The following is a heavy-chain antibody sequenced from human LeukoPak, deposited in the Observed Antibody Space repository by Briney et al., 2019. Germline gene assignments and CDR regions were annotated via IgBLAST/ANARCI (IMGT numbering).Heavy chain of an antibody. CDR2: INAGIGNT. CDR3: ARTQGVYYGGNSGAFDI. Sequence: ASVKVSCKASGYTFTSYAMHWVRQAPGQRLEWMGWINAGIGNTKYSQRFQGRVAITRDTSASTAYMALSSLRSEDTAVYYCARTQGVYYGGNSGAFDIWGQGTMVTV. CDR1: GYTFTSYA. J-gene: IGHJ3*02. V-gene: IGHV1-3*01. D-gene: IGHD4-23*01.